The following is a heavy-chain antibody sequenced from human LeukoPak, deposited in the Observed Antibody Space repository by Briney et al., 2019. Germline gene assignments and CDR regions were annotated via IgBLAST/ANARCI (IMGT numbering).Heavy chain of an antibody. Sequence: GGSLRLSCAASGFTFSSYAMSWVRQAPGKGLEWVSAISGSGGSTYYADSVKGRFTISRDNSKNTLYLQMNSLRAEDTAVYYCANLPNYYDSSGYDLFDYWGQGALVTVSS. V-gene: IGHV3-23*01. CDR3: ANLPNYYDSSGYDLFDY. CDR1: GFTFSSYA. CDR2: ISGSGGST. D-gene: IGHD3-22*01. J-gene: IGHJ4*02.